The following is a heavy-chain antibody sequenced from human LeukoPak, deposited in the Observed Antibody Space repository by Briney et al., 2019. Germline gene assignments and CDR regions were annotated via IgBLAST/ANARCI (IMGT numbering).Heavy chain of an antibody. CDR2: INTNTGNP. Sequence: ASVKVPCKASGYTFTSYAMNWVRQAPGQGLEWMGWINTNTGNPTYAQGFTGRFVFSLDTSVSTAYLQISSLKAEDTAVYYCARAARVRGVIDWFDPWGQGTLVTVSS. CDR3: ARAARVRGVIDWFDP. CDR1: GYTFTSYA. J-gene: IGHJ5*02. D-gene: IGHD3-10*01. V-gene: IGHV7-4-1*02.